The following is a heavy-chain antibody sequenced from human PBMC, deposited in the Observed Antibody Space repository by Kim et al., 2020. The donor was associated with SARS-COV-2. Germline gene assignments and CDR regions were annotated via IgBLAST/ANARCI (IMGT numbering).Heavy chain of an antibody. CDR1: GFTFSSYA. D-gene: IGHD6-13*01. Sequence: GGSLRLSCAASGFTFSSYAMHWVRQAPGKGLEWVAVISYDGSNKYYADSVKGRFTISRDNSKNTLYLQMNSLRAEDTAVYYCARTQGDSSSWHVRYYYG. V-gene: IGHV3-30-3*01. CDR3: ARTQGDSSSWHVRYYYG. J-gene: IGHJ6*01. CDR2: ISYDGSNK.